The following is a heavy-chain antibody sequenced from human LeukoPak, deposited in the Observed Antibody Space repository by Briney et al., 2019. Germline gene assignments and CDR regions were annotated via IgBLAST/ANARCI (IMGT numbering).Heavy chain of an antibody. Sequence: SETLSLTCTVSGGSISSGDYYWSWLRQPPGKGLEWIGYIYYSGSTYYNPSLKSRVTISVDTSKNQFSLKLSSVTAADTAVYYCVGSIVVVPAAIFDYWGQGTLVTVSS. J-gene: IGHJ4*02. CDR1: GGSISSGDYY. CDR3: VGSIVVVPAAIFDY. V-gene: IGHV4-30-4*08. D-gene: IGHD2-2*01. CDR2: IYYSGST.